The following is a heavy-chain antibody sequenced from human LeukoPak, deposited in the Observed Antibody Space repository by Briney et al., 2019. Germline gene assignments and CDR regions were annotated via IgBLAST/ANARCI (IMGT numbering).Heavy chain of an antibody. J-gene: IGHJ3*02. CDR3: AKAYDYGGNNDAFDT. CDR2: IIPIFDIT. V-gene: IGHV1-69*04. D-gene: IGHD4-23*01. Sequence: SVKVSCKASGGTFSSYGITWVRQAPGQGLEWMGRIIPIFDITNYAQKFQGRVTITADKSTSTAYMELSSLRSEDTALYYCAKAYDYGGNNDAFDTWGRGTMVTVSS. CDR1: GGTFSSYG.